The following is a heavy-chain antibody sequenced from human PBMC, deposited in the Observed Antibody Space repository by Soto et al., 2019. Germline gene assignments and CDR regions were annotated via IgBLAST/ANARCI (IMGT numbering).Heavy chain of an antibody. CDR2: ISWNSGGI. CDR3: AKSPHDILIGSAFDY. Sequence: PGGSLRLSCAASGFTFDDYAMHWVRQGPGKCLEWVSGISWNSGGIGYADSVKGRFTISRDNAKNSLYLQMDRLRPEDTAFYYCAKSPHDILIGSAFDYWGQGTRVTVSS. J-gene: IGHJ4*02. V-gene: IGHV3-9*01. D-gene: IGHD3-9*01. CDR1: GFTFDDYA.